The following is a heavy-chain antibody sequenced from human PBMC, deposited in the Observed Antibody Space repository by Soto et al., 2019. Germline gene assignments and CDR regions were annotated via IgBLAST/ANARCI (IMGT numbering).Heavy chain of an antibody. CDR3: ARGVGSSPPRY. CDR2: IYASGSP. CDR1: GGSISVYY. D-gene: IGHD1-26*01. Sequence: SETLSLTCTISGGSISVYYWSWVRQPPGHELEWIGYIYASGSPYYNPSLRSRVTISADTSKNQISLKLTSPTAADPAVYYCARGVGSSPPRYWGQGTLVTVSS. V-gene: IGHV4-59*01. J-gene: IGHJ4*02.